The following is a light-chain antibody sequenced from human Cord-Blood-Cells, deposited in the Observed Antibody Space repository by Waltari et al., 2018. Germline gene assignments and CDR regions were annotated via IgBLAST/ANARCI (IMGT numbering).Light chain of an antibody. CDR3: HQYYSTPT. CDR1: QSVLSSTNNKNY. V-gene: IGKV4-1*01. J-gene: IGKJ1*01. Sequence: DIVMTQPPASLAVSLGEWATLNCKSSQSVLSSTNNKNYLPCYQYKPGQPPKLIIYWASTRESGVPDRFSGSGSGTDFTLTISSLQAEDVAVYYCHQYYSTPTFGQGTKVEIK. CDR2: WAS.